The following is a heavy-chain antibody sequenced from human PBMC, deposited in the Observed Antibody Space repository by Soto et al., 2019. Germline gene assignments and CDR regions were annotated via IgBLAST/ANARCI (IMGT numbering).Heavy chain of an antibody. J-gene: IGHJ6*02. D-gene: IGHD3-10*01. CDR3: ERDRSVRGVAKTTYYYYGMDV. V-gene: IGHV3-30-3*01. CDR2: ISYDGSNK. CDR1: GFTFSSYA. Sequence: GGSLRLSCAASGFTFSSYAMHWVRQAPGKGLEWVAVISYDGSNKYYADSVKGRFTISRDNSKNTLYLQMNSLRAEDTAVYYCERDRSVRGVAKTTYYYYGMDVWGQGTTVTVSS.